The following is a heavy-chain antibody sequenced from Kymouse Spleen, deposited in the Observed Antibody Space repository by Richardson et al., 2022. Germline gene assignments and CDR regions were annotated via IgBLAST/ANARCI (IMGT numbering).Heavy chain of an antibody. V-gene: IGHV3-66*03. J-gene: IGHJ1*01. D-gene: IGHD2-2*02. CDR3: ARDGFRYCSSTSCYEG*ILPA. CDR2: IYSCGST. CDR1: GFTVSSNY. Sequence: EVQLVESGGGLIQPGGSLRLSCAASGFTVSSNYMSWVRQAPGKGLEWVSVIYSCGSTYYADSVKGRFTISRDNSKNTLYLQMNSLRAEDTAVYYCARDGFRYCSSTSCYEG*ILPALGPGHPGHRLL.